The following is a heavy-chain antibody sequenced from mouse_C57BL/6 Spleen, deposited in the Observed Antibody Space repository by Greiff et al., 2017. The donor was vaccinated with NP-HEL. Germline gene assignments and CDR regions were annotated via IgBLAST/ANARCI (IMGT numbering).Heavy chain of an antibody. Sequence: VQLQQSGPELVKPGASVKISCKASGYAFSSSWMNWVKQRPGKGLEWIGRIYPGDGDTNYNGKFKGKATLTADKSSSTAYMQLSSLTSEDSAVYVCARGNYSNPAYWGQGTLVTVSA. CDR1: GYAFSSSW. CDR2: IYPGDGDT. D-gene: IGHD2-5*01. J-gene: IGHJ3*01. CDR3: ARGNYSNPAY. V-gene: IGHV1-82*01.